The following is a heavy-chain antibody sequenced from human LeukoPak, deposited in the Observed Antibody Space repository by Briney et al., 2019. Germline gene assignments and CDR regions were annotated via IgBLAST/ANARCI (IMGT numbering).Heavy chain of an antibody. D-gene: IGHD1-26*01. CDR1: GYTFTGYY. CDR3: ARGVGATISGVY. J-gene: IGHJ4*02. Sequence: ASVEVSCKASGYTFTGYYMHWVRQAPGQGLEWMGWINPNSGGTNYAQKFQGRVTMTRDTSISTAYMELSSLRSEDTAVYYCARGVGATISGVYWGQGTLVTVSS. CDR2: INPNSGGT. V-gene: IGHV1-2*02.